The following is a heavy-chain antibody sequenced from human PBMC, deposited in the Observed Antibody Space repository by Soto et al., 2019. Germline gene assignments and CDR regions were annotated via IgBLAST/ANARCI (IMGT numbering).Heavy chain of an antibody. D-gene: IGHD6-13*01. V-gene: IGHV3-23*01. J-gene: IGHJ6*02. CDR1: GFNFNNYG. Sequence: GGSLRLSCAAPGFNFNNYGMNWVRQAPGKGLEWVSGIGGNGGGTYYADSVKGRFTISRDYSRSTLYLEMNSLRVEDTAVYYCARTLLVGSRYYYAMDVWGQGTTVTVSS. CDR3: ARTLLVGSRYYYAMDV. CDR2: IGGNGGGT.